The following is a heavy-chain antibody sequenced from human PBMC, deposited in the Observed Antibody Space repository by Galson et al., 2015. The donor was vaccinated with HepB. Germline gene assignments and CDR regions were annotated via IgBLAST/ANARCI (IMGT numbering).Heavy chain of an antibody. CDR3: ARDRQYQLPPPYYYYYYGMDV. CDR1: GFTFSSYS. V-gene: IGHV3-21*01. J-gene: IGHJ6*02. D-gene: IGHD2-2*01. CDR2: ISSSSSYI. Sequence: SLRLSCAASGFTFSSYSMNWVRQAPGKGREWVSSISSSSSYIYYADSVKGRFTISRDNAKNSLYLQMNSLRAEDTAVYYCARDRQYQLPPPYYYYYYGMDVWGQGTTVTVSS.